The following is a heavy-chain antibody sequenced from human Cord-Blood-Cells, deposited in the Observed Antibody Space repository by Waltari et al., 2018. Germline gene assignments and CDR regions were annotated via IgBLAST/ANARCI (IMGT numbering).Heavy chain of an antibody. CDR1: GYTFTGYY. D-gene: IGHD3-3*01. CDR2: INPNSGGT. V-gene: IGHV1-2*06. Sequence: QVQLVQSGAEVKKPGASLKVSCKASGYTFTGYYMHWVRQAPGQGLEWMGRINPNSGGTNYAQKFHGRVTMTRDTSISTAYMELSRLRSDDTAVYYCARTIFGVVMTFDYWGQGTLVTVSS. J-gene: IGHJ4*02. CDR3: ARTIFGVVMTFDY.